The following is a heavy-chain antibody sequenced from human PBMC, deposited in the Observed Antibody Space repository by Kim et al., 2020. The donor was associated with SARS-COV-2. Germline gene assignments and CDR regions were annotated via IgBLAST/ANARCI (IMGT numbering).Heavy chain of an antibody. Sequence: SETLSLTCTVSGGSITTYYWTWIRQPPGKGLEWIGHIYNSGSTNYNPSLKSRVTILVDTSKNQFSLRLSSVTAADTAVYYCARGGDFDSGTNSAYFDYWGQGTLVTVSS. V-gene: IGHV4-59*01. J-gene: IGHJ4*02. CDR1: GGSITTYY. D-gene: IGHD4-17*01. CDR3: ARGGDFDSGTNSAYFDY. CDR2: IYNSGST.